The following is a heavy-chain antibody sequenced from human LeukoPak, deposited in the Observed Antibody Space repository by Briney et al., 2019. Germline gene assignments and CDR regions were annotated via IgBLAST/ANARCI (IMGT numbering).Heavy chain of an antibody. J-gene: IGHJ4*02. D-gene: IGHD3-10*01. V-gene: IGHV4-34*01. Sequence: RSSETLSLTCAVYGGSFSGYYWSWIRQPPGKGLEWIGGINHSGSTNYNPSLKSRVTISVDTSKNQFSLKLSSVTAADTAVYYCARGGIPPPYYYGSGSYSERSTHDYWGQGTLVTVSS. CDR2: INHSGST. CDR1: GGSFSGYY. CDR3: ARGGIPPPYYYGSGSYSERSTHDY.